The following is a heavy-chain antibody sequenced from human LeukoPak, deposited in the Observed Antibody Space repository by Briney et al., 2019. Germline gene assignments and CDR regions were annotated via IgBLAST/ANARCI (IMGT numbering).Heavy chain of an antibody. J-gene: IGHJ3*02. CDR3: ARGTYYYDSSGYYAFDI. CDR2: IYHSGST. CDR1: GVSISSGGYS. Sequence: SQTLSLTCAVSGVSISSGGYSWSWIRQPPGKGLEWIGYIYHSGSTYYNPSLKSRVTISVDRSKNQLSLKLSSVTAADTAVYYCARGTYYYDSSGYYAFDIWGQGTMVTVSS. D-gene: IGHD3-22*01. V-gene: IGHV4-30-2*01.